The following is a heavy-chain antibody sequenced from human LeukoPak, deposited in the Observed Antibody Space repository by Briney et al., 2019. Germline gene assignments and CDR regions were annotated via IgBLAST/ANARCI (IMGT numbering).Heavy chain of an antibody. D-gene: IGHD6-13*01. J-gene: IGHJ4*02. Sequence: PSETLSLTCTVSGGSISSYYWSWLRQPPGKGLEGVGYIYYTGGTTSNPSLKSRVTISLDTTKNQLSLRLSSVTAADTAVYYCAGYSLEEYYFDYWGQGTLVTVSS. CDR3: AGYSLEEYYFDY. V-gene: IGHV4-59*01. CDR2: IYYTGGT. CDR1: GGSISSYY.